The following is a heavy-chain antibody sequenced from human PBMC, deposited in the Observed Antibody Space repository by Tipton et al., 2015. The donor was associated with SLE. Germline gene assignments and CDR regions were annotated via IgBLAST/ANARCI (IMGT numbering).Heavy chain of an antibody. CDR1: GGSFSGYY. J-gene: IGHJ4*02. Sequence: TLSLTCAVYGGSFSGYYWSWIRQPPGKGLEWIGEINHSGSTNYNPSLKSRVTISVDTSKNQFSLKLSSVTAADTAVYYCAMGGDYNYWGQGTLVTVSS. D-gene: IGHD3-10*01. V-gene: IGHV4-34*01. CDR3: AMGGDYNY. CDR2: INHSGST.